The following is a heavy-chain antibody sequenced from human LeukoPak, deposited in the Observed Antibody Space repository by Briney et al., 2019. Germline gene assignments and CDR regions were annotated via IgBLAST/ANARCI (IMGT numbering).Heavy chain of an antibody. D-gene: IGHD3-3*01. CDR2: IIPIFGTA. J-gene: IGHJ4*02. CDR3: ARESPGDTIFGVVTPFDY. V-gene: IGHV1-69*13. Sequence: SVKVSCTASGGTFSSYAISWVRQAPGQGLEWMGGIIPIFGTANYAQKFQGRVTITADESTSTAYMELSSLRSEDTAVYYCARESPGDTIFGVVTPFDYWGQGTLVTVSS. CDR1: GGTFSSYA.